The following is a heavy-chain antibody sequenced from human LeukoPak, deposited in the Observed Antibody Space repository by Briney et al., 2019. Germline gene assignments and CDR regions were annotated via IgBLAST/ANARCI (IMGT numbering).Heavy chain of an antibody. J-gene: IGHJ4*02. CDR1: GFTFSSYA. Sequence: GGSLRLSCAASGFTFSSYAMSWVRQAPGKGLEWVSAISGSGGGTYYADSVKGRFTISRDNSKNTLYLQMNSLRAEDTAVYYCVVRGWMVIGYHFDYWGLGTLVTVSS. D-gene: IGHD6-19*01. CDR3: VVRGWMVIGYHFDY. V-gene: IGHV3-23*01. CDR2: ISGSGGGT.